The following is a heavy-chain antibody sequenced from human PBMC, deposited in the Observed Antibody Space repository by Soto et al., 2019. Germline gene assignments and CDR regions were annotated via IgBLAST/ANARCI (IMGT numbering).Heavy chain of an antibody. CDR2: ISAYNGNT. CDR3: ARGELQLWFTYDWFAP. D-gene: IGHD5-18*01. CDR1: GYTFTSYG. J-gene: IGHJ5*02. V-gene: IGHV1-18*01. Sequence: ASVKVSCKASGYTFTSYGISWVRQAPGQGLEWMGWISAYNGNTNYAQKLQGRVTMTTDTSTSTAYMELRSLRSDDTAVYYCARGELQLWFTYDWFAPWGQGTLVTVSS.